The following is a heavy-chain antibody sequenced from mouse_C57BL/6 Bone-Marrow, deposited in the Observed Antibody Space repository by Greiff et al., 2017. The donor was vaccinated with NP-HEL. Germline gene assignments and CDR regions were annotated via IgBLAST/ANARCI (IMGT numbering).Heavy chain of an antibody. Sequence: EVQVVESGGGLVQPGGSLKLSCAASGFTFSDYYMYWVRQTPEKRLEWVAYISNGGGSTYYPDTVKGRFTISRDNAKNTLYLQMSRLKSEDTAMYYCARHYYLQSFYWYFDVWGTGTTVTVSS. CDR2: ISNGGGST. CDR1: GFTFSDYY. D-gene: IGHD1-1*01. J-gene: IGHJ1*03. CDR3: ARHYYLQSFYWYFDV. V-gene: IGHV5-12*01.